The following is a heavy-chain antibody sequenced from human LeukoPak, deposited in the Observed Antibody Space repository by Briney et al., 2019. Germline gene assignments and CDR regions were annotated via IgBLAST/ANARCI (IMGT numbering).Heavy chain of an antibody. CDR2: INPNSGGT. D-gene: IGHD2-2*01. V-gene: IGHV1-2*02. CDR3: ARGYCSSTSCYYHVDY. Sequence: ASVKVSCKASGYTFTGYYMHWVRQAPGQGLEWVGWINPNSGGTNYAQKFQGRVTMTRDTSISTAYMELRRLRSDDTAVYYCARGYCSSTSCYYHVDYWGQGTLVTVSS. CDR1: GYTFTGYY. J-gene: IGHJ4*02.